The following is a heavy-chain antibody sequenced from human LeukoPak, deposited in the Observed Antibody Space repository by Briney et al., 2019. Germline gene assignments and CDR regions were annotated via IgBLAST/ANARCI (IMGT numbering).Heavy chain of an antibody. J-gene: IGHJ4*02. CDR1: GYSISIGYY. V-gene: IGHV4-61*02. Sequence: KSSETLSLTCTVSGYSISIGYYWSWIRQPAGKGLEWIGRIYTSGSTNYNPSLKSRITISVDTSKNQFSLKLSSVTAADTAVYYCARNSCPSGSCYDNRGYFDYWGQGTLVTVSS. CDR2: IYTSGST. CDR3: ARNSCPSGSCYDNRGYFDY. D-gene: IGHD2-15*01.